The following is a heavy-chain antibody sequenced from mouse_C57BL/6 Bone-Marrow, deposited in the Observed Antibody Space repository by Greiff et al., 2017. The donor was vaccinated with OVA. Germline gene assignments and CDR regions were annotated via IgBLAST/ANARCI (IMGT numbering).Heavy chain of an antibody. CDR2: IRLKSDNYAT. CDR1: GFTFSNYW. Sequence: EVQLQESGGGLVQPGGSMKLSCVASGFTFSNYWMNWVRQSPEKGLEWVAQIRLKSDNYATHYAESVKGRFTISRDDSKSSVYLQMNNLRAEDTGIYYCTGSNYVDYAMDYWGQGTSVTVSS. CDR3: TGSNYVDYAMDY. J-gene: IGHJ4*01. D-gene: IGHD2-5*01. V-gene: IGHV6-3*01.